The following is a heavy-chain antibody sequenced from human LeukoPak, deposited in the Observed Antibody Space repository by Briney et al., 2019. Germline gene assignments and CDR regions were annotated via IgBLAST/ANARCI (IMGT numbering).Heavy chain of an antibody. CDR2: ISAYNGNT. V-gene: IGHV1-18*01. CDR3: AREGRYFDWLNYGMDV. J-gene: IGHJ6*02. D-gene: IGHD3-9*01. Sequence: EASVKVSCKASGYTFTSYGISWVRQAPGQGLEWMGWISAYNGNTNYAQKLQGRVTMTTDTSTSTAYMELRSLRSDDTAVYYCAREGRYFDWLNYGMDVWGQGTTVTVSS. CDR1: GYTFTSYG.